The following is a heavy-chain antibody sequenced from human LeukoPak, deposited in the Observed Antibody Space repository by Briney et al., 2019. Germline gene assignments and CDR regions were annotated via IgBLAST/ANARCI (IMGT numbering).Heavy chain of an antibody. Sequence: GGSLRLSCAASGFTFSSYWMSWVRQAPGKGLEWVANIKQDGSEKYYVDSVKGRFTISRDNAKNSLYLQMSSLRAGDTAVYYCARVIAGSAPPYYFDYWGQGSLVTVSS. V-gene: IGHV3-7*01. D-gene: IGHD2-15*01. CDR2: IKQDGSEK. J-gene: IGHJ4*02. CDR3: ARVIAGSAPPYYFDY. CDR1: GFTFSSYW.